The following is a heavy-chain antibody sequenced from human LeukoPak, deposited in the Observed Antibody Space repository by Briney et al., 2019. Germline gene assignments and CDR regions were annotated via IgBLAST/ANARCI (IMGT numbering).Heavy chain of an antibody. CDR2: IIPIFGTA. CDR3: ARGYCSGGSCYSGHAFDI. Sequence: ASVKVSCKASGGTFSSYAISWVRQAPGQGLEWMGGIIPIFGTANYAQKFQGRVTITADKSTSTAYMELSSLRSEDTAVYYCARGYCSGGSCYSGHAFDIWGQGTMVTVSS. CDR1: GGTFSSYA. J-gene: IGHJ3*02. D-gene: IGHD2-15*01. V-gene: IGHV1-69*06.